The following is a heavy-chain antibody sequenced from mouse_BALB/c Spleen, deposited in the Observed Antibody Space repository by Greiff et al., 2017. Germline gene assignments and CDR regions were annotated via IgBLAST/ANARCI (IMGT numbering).Heavy chain of an antibody. V-gene: IGHV5-6-3*01. D-gene: IGHD2-1*01. J-gene: IGHJ3*01. CDR2: INSNGGST. CDR1: GFTFSSYG. Sequence: EVKLMESGGGLVQPGGSLKLSCAASGFTFSSYGMSWVRQTPDKRLELVATINSNGGSTYYPDSVKGRFTISRDNAKNTLYLQMSSLKSEDTAMYYCAREKGYYGNFAYWGQGTLVTVSA. CDR3: AREKGYYGNFAY.